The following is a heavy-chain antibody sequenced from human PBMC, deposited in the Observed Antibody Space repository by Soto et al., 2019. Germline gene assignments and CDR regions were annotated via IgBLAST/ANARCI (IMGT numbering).Heavy chain of an antibody. CDR2: IDPGDSQM. V-gene: IGHV5-51*01. D-gene: IGHD3-22*01. CDR3: ARRYYYDDSGYYPFDF. CDR1: GYTFSSYW. Sequence: PGESLKISCKGSGYTFSSYWIAWVRQMPGKGLEWMGIIDPGDSQMRYSPAFQGQVTMSADKSVTTAYLQWSSRKASDTAMYYCARRYYYDDSGYYPFDFWGQGTLVTVSS. J-gene: IGHJ4*02.